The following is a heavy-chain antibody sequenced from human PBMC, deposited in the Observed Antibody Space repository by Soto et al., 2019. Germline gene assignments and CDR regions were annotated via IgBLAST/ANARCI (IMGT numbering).Heavy chain of an antibody. J-gene: IGHJ4*02. CDR1: GYTFTGYY. V-gene: IGHV1-2*04. Sequence: GASVKVSCKASGYTFTGYYMHWVRQAPGQGLEWMGWINPNSGGTNYAQKFQGWVTMTRDTSISTAYMELSRLRSDDTAVYYCARSHGYSEYYFDYWGQATLVTVS. CDR2: INPNSGGT. D-gene: IGHD5-18*01. CDR3: ARSHGYSEYYFDY.